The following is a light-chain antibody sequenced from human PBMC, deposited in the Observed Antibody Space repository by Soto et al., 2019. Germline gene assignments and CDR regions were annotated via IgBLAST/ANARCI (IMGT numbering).Light chain of an antibody. Sequence: EIVLTQSPATLSLSPGERATLSCRASQSVSSYLAWYQQKPGQAPRLLIYDASNRATGIPPRFSGSGSGTDFTLTNSSLEPEDFAVYYWPQRNNWPFITFGQGTRLEIK. CDR2: DAS. CDR1: QSVSSY. V-gene: IGKV3-11*01. J-gene: IGKJ5*01. CDR3: PQRNNWPFIT.